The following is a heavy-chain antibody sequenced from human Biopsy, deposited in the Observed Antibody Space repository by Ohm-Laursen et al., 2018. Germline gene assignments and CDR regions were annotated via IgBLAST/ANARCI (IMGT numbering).Heavy chain of an antibody. CDR3: ARTPRDSFWSGSYKRGLWFDP. CDR2: VYNGGIT. V-gene: IGHV4-59*01. Sequence: SETLSLTCCVSGGSIISYYWTWIRQPPGKGLEWIGHVYNGGITNYNPSLKSRVTISKDTSKNQFSLQMNSVTAADTAVYYCARTPRDSFWSGSYKRGLWFDPWGQGTLVIVSS. CDR1: GGSIISYY. J-gene: IGHJ5*02. D-gene: IGHD3-3*01.